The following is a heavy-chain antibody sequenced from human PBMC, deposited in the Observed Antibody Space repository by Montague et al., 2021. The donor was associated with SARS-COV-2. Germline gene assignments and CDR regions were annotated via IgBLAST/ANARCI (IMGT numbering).Heavy chain of an antibody. CDR1: GGSVSSGSYY. Sequence: SETLSLTCIVSGGSVSSGSYYWSWIRQPPGKGLEWIGYIDYSGSTNYNRCLKSRVTISVDTSKNHFSLKLSSVTAADTAVYYCARDPWRITIFGVVTRYGMDVWGQGTTVTVSS. CDR2: IDYSGST. CDR3: ARDPWRITIFGVVTRYGMDV. J-gene: IGHJ6*02. D-gene: IGHD3-3*01. V-gene: IGHV4-61*03.